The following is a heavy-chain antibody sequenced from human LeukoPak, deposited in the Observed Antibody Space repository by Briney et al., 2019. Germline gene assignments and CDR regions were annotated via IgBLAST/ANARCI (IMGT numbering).Heavy chain of an antibody. V-gene: IGHV3-23*01. CDR3: AKRNAGLGDPPNSKYFDY. CDR2: ISGGGGGGT. CDR1: GFTFSSYA. J-gene: IGHJ4*02. Sequence: GGSLRLSCAASGFTFSSYAMSWVRQAPGKGLEWVLAISGGGGGGTYFADSVKGRFTISRDNSKNTLYLQMNSLRVEDTAVYYCAKRNAGLGDPPNSKYFDYWGQGTLVTVSS. D-gene: IGHD3-16*01.